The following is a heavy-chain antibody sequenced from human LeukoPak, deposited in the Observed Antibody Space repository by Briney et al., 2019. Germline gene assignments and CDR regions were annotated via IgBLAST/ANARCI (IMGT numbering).Heavy chain of an antibody. V-gene: IGHV1-46*01. CDR2: INPSGGST. J-gene: IGHJ3*02. Sequence: GASVKVSCKASGYTFTSYYMHWVRQAPGQGLEWMGTINPSGGSTSYAQKFQGRVTMTRDMSTSTVYMELSSLRSEDTAVYYCARVDIVAPGAFDIWGQGTMVTVSS. CDR1: GYTFTSYY. CDR3: ARVDIVAPGAFDI. D-gene: IGHD5-12*01.